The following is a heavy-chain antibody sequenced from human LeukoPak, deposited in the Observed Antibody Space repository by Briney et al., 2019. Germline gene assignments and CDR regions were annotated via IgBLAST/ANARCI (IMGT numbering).Heavy chain of an antibody. CDR1: GFTFTSSA. V-gene: IGHV1-58*01. CDR3: AAFLRDL. Sequence: SVKVSCKASGFTFTSSAAQWVRQARGQRLEWIGWIVVGSGNTNYAQKFQERVTITRDMSTSTAYMELSSLRSEDTAVYYCAAFLRDLWGQGTLVTVSS. D-gene: IGHD5-24*01. J-gene: IGHJ4*02. CDR2: IVVGSGNT.